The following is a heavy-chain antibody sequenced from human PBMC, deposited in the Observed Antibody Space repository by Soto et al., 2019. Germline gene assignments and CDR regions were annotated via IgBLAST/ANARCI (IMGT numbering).Heavy chain of an antibody. D-gene: IGHD3-3*01. CDR2: IEQDGSEK. J-gene: IGHJ6*02. CDR3: ARCITIFGVVIIETYYYYGMDV. Sequence: LRLSCAASGFTFSSYWMSWVRQAPGKGLEWXANIEQDGSEKYYVDSVKGRFTISRDNAKNSLYLQMNSLRAEDTAVYYCARCITIFGVVIIETYYYYGMDVWGQGTTVTVSS. V-gene: IGHV3-7*01. CDR1: GFTFSSYW.